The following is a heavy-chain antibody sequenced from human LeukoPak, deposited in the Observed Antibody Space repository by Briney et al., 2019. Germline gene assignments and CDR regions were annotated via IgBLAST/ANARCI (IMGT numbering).Heavy chain of an antibody. CDR1: GFTFRSYD. J-gene: IGHJ6*02. V-gene: IGHV3-13*04. CDR3: ARGSSYDILSRYYGMDV. CDR2: IGTAGDT. D-gene: IGHD3-9*01. Sequence: PGGSLRLPCVASGFTFRSYDMFWVRQPTGKGLEWVSGIGTAGDTNYADSVKGRFTISRENAKNSLYLQMNSLRAGDTAVYYCARGSSYDILSRYYGMDVWGQGTTVTVSS.